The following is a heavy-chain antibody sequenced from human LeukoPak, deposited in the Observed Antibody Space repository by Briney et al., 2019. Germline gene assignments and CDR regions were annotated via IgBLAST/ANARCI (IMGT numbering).Heavy chain of an antibody. CDR1: GFTFSSYW. D-gene: IGHD6-6*01. CDR3: ARGGIITSYAFEI. CDR2: IKQDGSEK. J-gene: IGHJ3*02. Sequence: GGSLRLSCAASGFTFSSYWMIWVRQAPGKGLEWVANIKQDGSEKYYVDSVKGRLTISRDNAKNSVYLQMNSLRVEDTAVYYCARGGIITSYAFEIWGQGTMVTVSS. V-gene: IGHV3-7*04.